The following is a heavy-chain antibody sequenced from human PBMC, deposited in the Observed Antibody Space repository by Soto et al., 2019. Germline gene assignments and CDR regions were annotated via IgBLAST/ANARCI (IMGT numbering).Heavy chain of an antibody. V-gene: IGHV2-5*02. CDR2: IYCDDDK. CDR1: GFSLSTSGVG. D-gene: IGHD3-22*01. J-gene: IGHJ5*02. CDR3: AHRRSPYYYDSTFDP. Sequence: QITLKESGPTLVKPTQTLTLTCTFSGFSLSTSGVGVGWIRQPPGKALEWLALIYCDDDKRYSPSLKSRLTITKDTSKNQVVLTMTNMDPVDTATYYCAHRRSPYYYDSTFDPWGQGTLVTVCS.